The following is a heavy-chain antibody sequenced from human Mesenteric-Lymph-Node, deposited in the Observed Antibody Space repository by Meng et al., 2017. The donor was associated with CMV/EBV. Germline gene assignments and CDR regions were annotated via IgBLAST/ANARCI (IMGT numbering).Heavy chain of an antibody. V-gene: IGHV3-21*04. CDR1: GFNFNNYG. CDR2: ISSSSSFI. J-gene: IGHJ4*02. D-gene: IGHD3-9*01. CDR3: AKDRYEILTGYYSDF. Sequence: LSCAASGFNFNNYGMHWVRQAPGKGLEWVSSISSSSSFIYYADSVKGRFTISRDNSKNTLYLQMNSLRAEDTAVFYCAKDRYEILTGYYSDFWGQGTLVT.